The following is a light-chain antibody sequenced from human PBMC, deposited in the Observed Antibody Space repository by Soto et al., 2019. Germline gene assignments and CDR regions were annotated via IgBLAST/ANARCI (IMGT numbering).Light chain of an antibody. V-gene: IGKV1-39*01. CDR2: AAS. CDR3: QQSFSLPPT. Sequence: DIQMTQSPSSLSASVGDRVTITCRASQSISSYLNWYQQKPGKAPKLLIYAASSLHSGVPSRFSGSGSGTDFTLIISSLQVEDFATYYCQQSFSLPPTFGQGTKVDIK. J-gene: IGKJ1*01. CDR1: QSISSY.